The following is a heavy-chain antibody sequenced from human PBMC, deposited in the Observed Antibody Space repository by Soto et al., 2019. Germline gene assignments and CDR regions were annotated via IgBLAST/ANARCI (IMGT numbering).Heavy chain of an antibody. CDR1: GFTFDDYA. D-gene: IGHD4-17*01. CDR2: ISWNSGSI. V-gene: IGHV3-9*01. Sequence: EVQLVESGGDLVQPGRSLRLSCAASGFTFDDYAMHWVRLAPGKGLEWVSGISWNSGSIGYADSVKGRFTISRDNAKNSLYLQMNSLRAEDTALYYCGKDITPRSYGPDVFDMWGQGTMVTVSS. CDR3: GKDITPRSYGPDVFDM. J-gene: IGHJ3*02.